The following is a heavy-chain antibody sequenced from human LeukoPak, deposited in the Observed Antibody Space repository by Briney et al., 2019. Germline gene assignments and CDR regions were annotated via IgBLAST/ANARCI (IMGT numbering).Heavy chain of an antibody. CDR3: ASTGITTVTVGWFDP. J-gene: IGHJ5*02. CDR1: GFTFSSYS. D-gene: IGHD4-17*01. CDR2: ISSSGTYI. Sequence: PGGSLRLSCAASGFTFSSYSMDWVRQAPGKGLEWVSSISSSGTYIYYADSVKGRFTISRDNAKNSLYLRMNTLRAEDTAVYYCASTGITTVTVGWFDPWGQGTLVTVSS. V-gene: IGHV3-21*01.